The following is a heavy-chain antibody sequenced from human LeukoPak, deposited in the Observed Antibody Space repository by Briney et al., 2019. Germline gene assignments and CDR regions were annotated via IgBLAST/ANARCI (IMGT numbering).Heavy chain of an antibody. CDR3: ARSGSYRSDFDY. CDR1: GGSIGSIDSY. V-gene: IGHV4-39*01. J-gene: IGHJ4*02. Sequence: PSETLSLTCFVSGGSIGSIDSYWGWSRPPPGKGLEWVGSIYYSGSTYNNPSLKSRVTISVDTSKNQFSLKLSSVTAADTAVYYCARSGSYRSDFDYWGQGTLVTVSS. D-gene: IGHD3-10*01. CDR2: IYYSGST.